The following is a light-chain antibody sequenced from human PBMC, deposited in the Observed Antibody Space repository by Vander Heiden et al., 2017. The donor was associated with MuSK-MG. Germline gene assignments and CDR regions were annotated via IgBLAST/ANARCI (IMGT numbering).Light chain of an antibody. CDR2: DAS. CDR1: QDISNY. J-gene: IGKJ1*01. V-gene: IGKV1-33*01. CDR3: QQDDNLPWT. Sequence: DIQMTQSPSSLSASVGDRVTITCQASQDISNYLNWYQQKQGKAPKLLIYDASNLETGVPSRFSGSGSGTDFTFTISSLQPEDIATYYCQQDDNLPWTFGQGTRLEIK.